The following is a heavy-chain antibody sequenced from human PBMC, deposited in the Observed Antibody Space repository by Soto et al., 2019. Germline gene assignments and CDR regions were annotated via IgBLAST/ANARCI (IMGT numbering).Heavy chain of an antibody. CDR1: GGPISSSSYY. CDR2: IYYSGST. Sequence: PSETLSLTCTVSGGPISSSSYYWGWIRQPPGKGLEWIGSIYYSGSTYYNPSLKSRVTISVDTSKNQFSLKLSSVTAADTAVYYCARHVVTAAGTRALWGQGTLVTVSS. CDR3: ARHVVTAAGTRAL. V-gene: IGHV4-39*01. D-gene: IGHD6-13*01. J-gene: IGHJ4*02.